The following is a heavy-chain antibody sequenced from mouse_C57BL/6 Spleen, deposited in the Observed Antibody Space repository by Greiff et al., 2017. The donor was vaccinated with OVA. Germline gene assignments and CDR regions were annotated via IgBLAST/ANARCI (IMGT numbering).Heavy chain of an antibody. CDR1: GYTFTSYG. J-gene: IGHJ4*01. CDR2: IYPRSGNT. V-gene: IGHV1-81*01. D-gene: IGHD2-10*01. Sequence: VQLVESGAELARPGASVKLSCKASGYTFTSYGISWVKQRTGQGLEWIGEIYPRSGNTYYNEKFKGKATLTADKSSSTAYMELRSLTSEDSAVYFCARSGPTFSYAMDYWGQGTSVTVSS. CDR3: ARSGPTFSYAMDY.